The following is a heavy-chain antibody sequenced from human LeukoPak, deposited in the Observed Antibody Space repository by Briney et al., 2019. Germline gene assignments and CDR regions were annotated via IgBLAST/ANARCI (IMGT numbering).Heavy chain of an antibody. CDR1: GYTFTSYD. V-gene: IGHV1-8*01. CDR3: ARVRLNYYDSSGYPDY. CDR2: MNPNSGNT. J-gene: IGHJ4*02. Sequence: ATVKVSCKASGYTFTSYDINWVRQATGQGLEWMGWMNPNSGNTGYAQKFQGRVTMTRNTSISTAYMELSSLRSEDTAVYYCARVRLNYYDSSGYPDYWGQGTLVTVSS. D-gene: IGHD3-22*01.